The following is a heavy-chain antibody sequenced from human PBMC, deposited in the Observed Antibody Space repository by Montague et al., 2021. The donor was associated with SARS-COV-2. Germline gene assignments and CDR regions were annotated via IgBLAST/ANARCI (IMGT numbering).Heavy chain of an antibody. CDR3: ARAGQQLARYYYYGMDV. Sequence: SETLSLTCTVSGGSISSYYWSWIRQPPGKGLEWIGYIYYSGSTNYNPSLKSRVTISVDTSKNQFSLKLNSVTAADTAVYYCARAGQQLARYYYYGMDVWGQGTTVTVSS. J-gene: IGHJ6*02. CDR2: IYYSGST. V-gene: IGHV4-59*01. CDR1: GGSISSYY. D-gene: IGHD6-13*01.